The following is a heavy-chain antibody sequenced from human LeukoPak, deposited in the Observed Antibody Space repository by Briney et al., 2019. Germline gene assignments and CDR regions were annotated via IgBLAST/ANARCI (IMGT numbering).Heavy chain of an antibody. Sequence: SETLSLTCTVSGGSISSSSYYWGWIRQPPGKGLEWIGSIYYSGSTYYNPSLKSRVTISVDTSKNQFSLKLSSVTAADTAVYYCASVCSGGSCSNWGQGTLVTVSS. CDR2: IYYSGST. V-gene: IGHV4-39*01. J-gene: IGHJ4*02. CDR3: ASVCSGGSCSN. CDR1: GGSISSSSYY. D-gene: IGHD2-15*01.